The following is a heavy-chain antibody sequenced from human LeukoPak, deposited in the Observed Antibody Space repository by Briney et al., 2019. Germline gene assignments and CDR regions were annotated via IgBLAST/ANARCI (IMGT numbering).Heavy chain of an antibody. J-gene: IGHJ4*02. CDR2: IYYSGST. CDR1: GASFSSSTYY. D-gene: IGHD6-13*01. CDR3: ARHAGGIAAAGTRPFDY. Sequence: SETLSLTCTVSGASFSSSTYYWGWIRQPPGKGLEWIGSIYYSGSTYYNPSLKSRVTTSVDTSKNQFSLKLSSVTAADTAVYYCARHAGGIAAAGTRPFDYWGQGTLVTVSS. V-gene: IGHV4-39*01.